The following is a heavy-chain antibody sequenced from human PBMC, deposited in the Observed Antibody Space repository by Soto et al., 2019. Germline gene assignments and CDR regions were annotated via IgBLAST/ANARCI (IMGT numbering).Heavy chain of an antibody. D-gene: IGHD2-2*01. J-gene: IGHJ5*02. Sequence: QVQLVQSGAEVKKPGASVKVSCKASGYTFTSYGISWVRQAPGQGLEWMGWISAYSGSTNYAQKLQCRVTMTTDTPTSTAYTELRSLRSDDTAVYYCAREDPPSLTWGQGALVTVSS. CDR3: AREDPPSLT. CDR1: GYTFTSYG. V-gene: IGHV1-18*01. CDR2: ISAYSGST.